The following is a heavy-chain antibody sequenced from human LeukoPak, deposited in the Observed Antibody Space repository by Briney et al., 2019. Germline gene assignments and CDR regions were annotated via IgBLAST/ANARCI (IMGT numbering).Heavy chain of an antibody. Sequence: GGSLRLSCAASGFTFSSYNMNWVRQAPGKGLEWVSAISGSGGSTYYADSVKGRFTISRDNSKNTLYLQMNSLRAEDTAVYYCAKVVRYSYGYWGQGTLVTVSS. CDR2: ISGSGGST. CDR3: AKVVRYSYGY. V-gene: IGHV3-23*01. J-gene: IGHJ4*02. D-gene: IGHD5-18*01. CDR1: GFTFSSYN.